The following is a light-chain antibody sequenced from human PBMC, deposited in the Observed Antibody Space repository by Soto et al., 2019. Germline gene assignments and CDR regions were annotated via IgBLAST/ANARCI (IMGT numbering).Light chain of an antibody. CDR3: TSYTNTSLLRTV. CDR2: EVT. J-gene: IGLJ1*01. CDR1: SGDVGGYGY. V-gene: IGLV2-14*01. Sequence: QSALTQPASVSGSPGQSITISCTGSSGDVGGYGYVSWYQQHPGKAPKLIIYEVTKRPSGVSNRFSGSESGNTASLTISGLQSDDEADYYCTSYTNTSLLRTVFGTGTKVTVL.